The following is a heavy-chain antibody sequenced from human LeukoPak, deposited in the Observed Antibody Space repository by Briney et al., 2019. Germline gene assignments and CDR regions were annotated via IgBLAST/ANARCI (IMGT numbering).Heavy chain of an antibody. CDR3: AKDIRAGNYYYYCMDV. V-gene: IGHV3-9*01. CDR2: ISWNSGSI. Sequence: PGGSLRLSCAASGFTFDDYAMHGGRDAPGRGLERGSGISWNSGSIGYADSVKGRFTISRDNAKNSLYLQMNSLRAEDTALYYCAKDIRAGNYYYYCMDVWGKGTTVTISS. D-gene: IGHD1-1*01. CDR1: GFTFDDYA. J-gene: IGHJ6*03.